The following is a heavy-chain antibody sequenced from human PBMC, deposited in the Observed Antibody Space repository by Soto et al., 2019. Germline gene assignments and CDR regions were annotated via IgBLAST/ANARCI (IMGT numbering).Heavy chain of an antibody. D-gene: IGHD3-3*01. CDR2: IIPIFGTA. J-gene: IGHJ6*02. CDR1: GGTFSSYA. CDR3: ARGSQSITIFGVVIRAPNYYYYGMDV. Sequence: SVKVSCKASGGTFSSYAISWVRQAPGQGLEWMGGIIPIFGTANYAQKFQGRVTITADESTSTAYMELSSLRSEDTAVYYCARGSQSITIFGVVIRAPNYYYYGMDVWGQGTTVTVSS. V-gene: IGHV1-69*13.